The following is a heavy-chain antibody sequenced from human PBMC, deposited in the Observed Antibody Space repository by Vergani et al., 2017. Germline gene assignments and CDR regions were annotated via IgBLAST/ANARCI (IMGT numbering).Heavy chain of an antibody. D-gene: IGHD2-2*01. CDR2: ISGSGGKT. V-gene: IGHV3-23*01. CDR1: GFTFSSYA. Sequence: EVQLLESGGGLVQPGGSLRLSCAASGFTFSSYAMSWLRQVPGKGLEWVSGISGSGGKTYYANSVKGKFTISSDNSKNTLYLKMNSLRADDTAVYYCATGVYCGSTRCYEGSGYYYGMGVWGQGTTVTFSS. J-gene: IGHJ6*02. CDR3: ATGVYCGSTRCYEGSGYYYGMGV.